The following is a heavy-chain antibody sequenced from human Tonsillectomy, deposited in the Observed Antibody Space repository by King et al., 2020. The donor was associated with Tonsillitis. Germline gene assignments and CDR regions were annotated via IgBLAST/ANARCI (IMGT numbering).Heavy chain of an antibody. V-gene: IGHV3-23*04. CDR3: AIVRITII. J-gene: IGHJ3*02. CDR1: GFPFSIYA. D-gene: IGHD3-10*01. Sequence: VQLVESGGGLVQPGGSLRLSCAASGFPFSIYAMRWVRQAPGKGLEWVSPITCSGCNPYYADSVKGRFTISRDNSKNTLYLQMNSLRVEDTAVYYCAIVRITIIWGQGTMVTVSS. CDR2: ITCSGCNP.